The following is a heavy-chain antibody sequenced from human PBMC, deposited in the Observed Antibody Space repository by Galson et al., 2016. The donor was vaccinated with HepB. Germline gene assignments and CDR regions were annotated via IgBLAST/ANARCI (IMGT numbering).Heavy chain of an antibody. J-gene: IGHJ6*04. D-gene: IGHD1-1*01. Sequence: SLRLSCADSGFIFRSYAMNWVRQAPGKGLEWLAVISNDGSNKYFADSVKGRFTISRDNSKNTLYLQMNNLRAEDTAVYCCARFIASPWNDYYYYGMDVWGKGTTVTVSS. CDR3: ARFIASPWNDYYYYGMDV. CDR2: ISNDGSNK. CDR1: GFIFRSYA. V-gene: IGHV3-30-3*01.